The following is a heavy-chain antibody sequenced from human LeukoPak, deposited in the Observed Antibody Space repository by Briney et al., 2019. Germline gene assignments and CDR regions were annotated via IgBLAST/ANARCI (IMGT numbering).Heavy chain of an antibody. CDR2: IWYDGSNK. CDR1: GFTFSSYG. D-gene: IGHD6-19*01. Sequence: GGSLRLSCAASGFTFSSYGMHWVRQAPGKGLEWVAVIWYDGSNKYYADSVKGRFTISRDNSKNTLYLQMNSLRAEDTAVYYCAKDSKGPFIAVAGTGPYYFDYWGQGTLVTVSS. J-gene: IGHJ4*02. CDR3: AKDSKGPFIAVAGTGPYYFDY. V-gene: IGHV3-33*06.